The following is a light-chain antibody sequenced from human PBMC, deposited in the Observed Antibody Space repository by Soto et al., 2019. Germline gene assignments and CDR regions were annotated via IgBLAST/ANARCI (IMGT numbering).Light chain of an antibody. V-gene: IGLV1-44*01. J-gene: IGLJ3*02. Sequence: QSVLTQPPSASGTPGQRVTISCSGGSSNIGINTVNWYQQVPGTAPKLLIYTNNQRPSGVPDRFSGAKAGNSASLSISGLQSEDEADYYCAAWEDSLNGWVFGGGTKVTVL. CDR2: TNN. CDR1: SSNIGINT. CDR3: AAWEDSLNGWV.